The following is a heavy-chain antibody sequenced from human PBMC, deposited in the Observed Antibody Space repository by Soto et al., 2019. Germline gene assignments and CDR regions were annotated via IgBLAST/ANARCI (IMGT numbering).Heavy chain of an antibody. V-gene: IGHV1-18*01. D-gene: IGHD3-22*01. CDR3: ASDIYPSDSRGYYCSSDYYGEDV. Sequence: ASVKVSCKASGYTFTSYGISWVRQAPGQGLEWMGWISAYNGNTNYAQKLQGRVTMTTDTSTSTAYMELRSLRSDDTAVYYCASDIYPSDSRGYYCSSDYYGEDVWRQGTTVTVSS. CDR1: GYTFTSYG. CDR2: ISAYNGNT. J-gene: IGHJ6*02.